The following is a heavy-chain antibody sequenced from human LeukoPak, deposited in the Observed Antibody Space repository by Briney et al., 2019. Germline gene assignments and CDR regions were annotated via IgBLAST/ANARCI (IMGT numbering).Heavy chain of an antibody. CDR3: ARGGGGAKAFYFDY. D-gene: IGHD1-26*01. Sequence: SETLSLTCAVSGESFSGNFWTWIRQSPGKGLEWIGEIDNNGITNYNPSLKSRVTMSVDTTRERFSLRLTSESAADTGVYYCARGGGGAKAFYFDYWGQGSLVTVSS. V-gene: IGHV4-34*01. CDR2: IDNNGIT. J-gene: IGHJ4*02. CDR1: GESFSGNF.